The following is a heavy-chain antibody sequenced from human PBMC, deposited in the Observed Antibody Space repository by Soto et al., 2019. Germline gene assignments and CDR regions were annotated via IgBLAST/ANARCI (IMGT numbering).Heavy chain of an antibody. CDR1: GYTFTSYA. Sequence: GASVKVSCKASGYTFTSYAMHWVRQAPGQRLEWMGWINAGNGNTKYSQKFQGRVTITRDTSASTAYMELSSLRSEDTAVYYCARDPTPVYYDFWSGRAESYGMDVWGQGTTVTVSS. CDR2: INAGNGNT. V-gene: IGHV1-3*01. D-gene: IGHD3-3*01. CDR3: ARDPTPVYYDFWSGRAESYGMDV. J-gene: IGHJ6*02.